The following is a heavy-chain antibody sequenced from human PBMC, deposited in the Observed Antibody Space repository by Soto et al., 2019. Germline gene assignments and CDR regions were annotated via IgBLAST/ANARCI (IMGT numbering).Heavy chain of an antibody. J-gene: IGHJ6*03. CDR3: ARDRGVAPPVAGNTHYYYYMDV. CDR1: GYSFTNYG. Sequence: QDQLVQSGVEVKKPGASVKVSCKASGYSFTNYGITWVRQAPGQGFEWMGWISAYNGNTKYAQKLQGRVTMTTDAYTSTAYLELRSLTSDDTAVYYCARDRGVAPPVAGNTHYYYYMDVWGKGTTVTVSS. D-gene: IGHD6-19*01. CDR2: ISAYNGNT. V-gene: IGHV1-18*01.